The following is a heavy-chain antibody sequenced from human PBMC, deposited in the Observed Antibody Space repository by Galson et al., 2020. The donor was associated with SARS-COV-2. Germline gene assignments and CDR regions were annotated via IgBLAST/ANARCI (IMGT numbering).Heavy chain of an antibody. V-gene: IGHV3-13*01. CDR3: AREGYSDSSGFYPRYFDL. CDR2: VDTTGDA. Sequence: GESLKISCAASGFTFSYYDMHWVRQVPGKGLEWVSGVDTTGDADYADSVKGRFTISRENANSSLYLQMNNLRVGDTAVYYCAREGYSDSSGFYPRYFDLWGRGTLVTVSS. D-gene: IGHD3-22*01. J-gene: IGHJ2*01. CDR1: GFTFSYYD.